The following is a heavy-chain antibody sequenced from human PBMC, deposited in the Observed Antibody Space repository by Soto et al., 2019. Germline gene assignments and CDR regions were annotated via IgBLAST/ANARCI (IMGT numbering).Heavy chain of an antibody. CDR2: INPSGGST. CDR3: XXXXXNWNGYFDY. CDR1: GYTFTSYY. V-gene: IGHV1-46*01. D-gene: IGHD1-20*01. Sequence: QVQLVQSGAEVKKPGASVKVSCKASGYTFTSYYMHWVRQAPGQGLEWMGIINPSGGSTSYAQKFQGRVTMTRDTSTSTVXMXXXXXXXXXXXXXXXXXXXXNWNGYFDYWGQGTLVTVSS. J-gene: IGHJ4*02.